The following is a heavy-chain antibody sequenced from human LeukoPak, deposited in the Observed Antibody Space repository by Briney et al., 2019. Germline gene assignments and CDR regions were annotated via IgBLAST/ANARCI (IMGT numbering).Heavy chain of an antibody. Sequence: GRSLRLSRAASGFTFSSYAMHWVRQAPGKGLEWVAVISYDGSNKYYADSVKGRFTISRDNSKNTLYLQMNSLRAEDTAVYYCARSDGSYYMDWFDPWGQGTLVTVSS. D-gene: IGHD3-10*01. CDR3: ARSDGSYYMDWFDP. CDR1: GFTFSSYA. CDR2: ISYDGSNK. J-gene: IGHJ5*02. V-gene: IGHV3-30*01.